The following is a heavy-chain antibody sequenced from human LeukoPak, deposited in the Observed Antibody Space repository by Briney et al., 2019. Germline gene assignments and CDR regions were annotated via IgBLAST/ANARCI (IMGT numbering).Heavy chain of an antibody. CDR3: AKDAHWILFDD. V-gene: IGHV3-23*01. CDR2: IGGSGIRT. CDR1: GFTLTTYG. D-gene: IGHD2-2*03. Sequence: PGGSLRLSCSASGFTLTTYGVNWVPQAPGKGLEWVSGIGGSGIRTYYAASVQGRFTISRDNSTNTLYLQMNSLRDEDTAVYYCAKDAHWILFDDWGQGTLVTVSS. J-gene: IGHJ4*02.